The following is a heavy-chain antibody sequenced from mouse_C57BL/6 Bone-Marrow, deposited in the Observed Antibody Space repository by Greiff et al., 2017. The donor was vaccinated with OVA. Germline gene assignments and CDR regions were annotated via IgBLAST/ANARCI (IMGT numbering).Heavy chain of an antibody. CDR3: ARYHYSKPGYAY. Sequence: VQLQQSGAELARPGASVKLSCKASGYTFTSYGISWVKQSTGQGLEWIGEIYPRSGNTYYTEKFKGKATLTADKSSSTAYMELRSLTSEDSAVYFGARYHYSKPGYAYWCQGTLISVSA. D-gene: IGHD2-5*01. J-gene: IGHJ3*01. CDR1: GYTFTSYG. CDR2: IYPRSGNT. V-gene: IGHV1-81*01.